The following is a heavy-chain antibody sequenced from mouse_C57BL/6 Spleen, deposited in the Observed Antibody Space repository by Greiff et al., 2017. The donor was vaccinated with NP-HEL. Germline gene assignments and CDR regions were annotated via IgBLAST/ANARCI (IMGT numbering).Heavy chain of an antibody. CDR3: ARGESKSPFAY. V-gene: IGHV1-19*01. J-gene: IGHJ3*01. Sequence: VQLQQSGPVLVKPGASVKMSCKASGYTFTDYYMNWVKQSHGKSLEWIGVINPYNGGTSYNQKFKGKATLTVDKSSSTAYMELNSLTSEDSAVYYCARGESKSPFAYWGQGTLVTVSA. CDR2: INPYNGGT. CDR1: GYTFTDYY.